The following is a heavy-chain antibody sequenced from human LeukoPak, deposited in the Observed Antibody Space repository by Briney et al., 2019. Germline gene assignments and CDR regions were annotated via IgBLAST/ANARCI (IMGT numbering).Heavy chain of an antibody. CDR2: MSGSGGST. Sequence: PGGSLRLSCATSGFTFRSYGMHWVRQARGKGLEWVSAMSGSGGSTYYADSVKGRFTISRDNSKNTLYLQMNSLRAEDTAVYYCANLGVEMATTMSYMDVWGKGTTVTISS. CDR1: GFTFRSYG. CDR3: ANLGVEMATTMSYMDV. J-gene: IGHJ6*03. V-gene: IGHV3-23*01. D-gene: IGHD5-24*01.